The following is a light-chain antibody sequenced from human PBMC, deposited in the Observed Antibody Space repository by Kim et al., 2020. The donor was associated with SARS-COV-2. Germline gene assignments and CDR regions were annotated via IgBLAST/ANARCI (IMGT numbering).Light chain of an antibody. CDR1: STNIEKNT. V-gene: IGLV1-44*01. CDR2: SNR. CDR3: SAWDDSLNDV. Sequence: EGITFSCSRNSTNIEKNTVNRYQQPPATAPHLLIQSNRQRPSGVPDRFSGSKSGTSAPLAISGLQPEDEDDYYCSAWDDSLNDVFGGGTQLTVL. J-gene: IGLJ3*02.